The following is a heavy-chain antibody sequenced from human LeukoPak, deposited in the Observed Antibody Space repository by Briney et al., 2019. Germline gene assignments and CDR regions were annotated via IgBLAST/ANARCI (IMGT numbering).Heavy chain of an antibody. V-gene: IGHV3-74*01. CDR1: GFTFSNYW. J-gene: IGHJ4*02. CDR2: LNSDGSST. CDR3: ARDIAYGDYFDY. D-gene: IGHD2-21*01. Sequence: PGGSLRLSCAASGFTFSNYWMHWVRQAPGKGLVWVSRLNSDGSSTNYADSVKGRFTISRDNAKNTLYLQMNSLRAEDTAVYYCARDIAYGDYFDYWGQGTLVTVSS.